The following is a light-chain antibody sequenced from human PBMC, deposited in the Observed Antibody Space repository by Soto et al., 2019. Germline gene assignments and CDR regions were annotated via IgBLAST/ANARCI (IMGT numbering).Light chain of an antibody. CDR1: QSVNNY. V-gene: IGKV3-11*01. Sequence: DIVLTQSPATLSLSPGERATLSCRASQSVNNYLAWYQQKPGQAPRLLIYDASNRATGIPARFSGSGSGTDFTLTISSLEPDDFAVYYCQQRSIWPPLTFGGGTKVEIK. CDR2: DAS. J-gene: IGKJ4*01. CDR3: QQRSIWPPLT.